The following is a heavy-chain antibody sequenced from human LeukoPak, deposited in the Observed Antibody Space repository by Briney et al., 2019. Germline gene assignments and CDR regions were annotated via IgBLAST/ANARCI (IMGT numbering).Heavy chain of an antibody. Sequence: GGSLRLSCAASGFTFSSYSMNWVRQAPGKGLEWVSSISSSSSYIYYADSVKGRFTISRDNAKNSLYLQMNSLRAEDTAVYYCARSSTSYYLFDYWGQGTLVTVSS. V-gene: IGHV3-21*01. J-gene: IGHJ4*02. CDR3: ARSSTSYYLFDY. CDR1: GFTFSSYS. CDR2: ISSSSSYI. D-gene: IGHD2-2*01.